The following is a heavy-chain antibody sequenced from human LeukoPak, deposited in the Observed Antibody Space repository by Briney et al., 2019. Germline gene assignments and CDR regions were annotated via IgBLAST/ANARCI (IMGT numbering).Heavy chain of an antibody. CDR3: ARAPGDTFGGVIVPDY. D-gene: IGHD3-16*02. CDR2: INPSGGST. Sequence: GASVKVSCKASGYTFTSYYMHWVRQAPGQGLEWMGIINPSGGSTSYAQKFQGRVTMTRDMSTSTVYMELRSLRSDDTAVYYCARAPGDTFGGVIVPDYWGQGTLVTVSS. CDR1: GYTFTSYY. V-gene: IGHV1-46*01. J-gene: IGHJ4*02.